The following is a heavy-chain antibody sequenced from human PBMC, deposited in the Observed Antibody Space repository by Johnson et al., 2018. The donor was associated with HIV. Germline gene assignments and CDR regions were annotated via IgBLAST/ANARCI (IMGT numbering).Heavy chain of an antibody. D-gene: IGHD3-10*01. V-gene: IGHV3-15*01. CDR1: GFTFSSYW. CDR2: IKSKTDGGTI. CDR3: TTMSALWFGDLHVFGDGFDI. J-gene: IGHJ3*02. Sequence: EVQLVESGGGLVQPGGSLRLSCAASGFTFSSYWMHWVRQAPGKGLEWVGRIKSKTDGGTIDYAAAVKGRFIISRDDSKNTLYLQMNGLKTEDTAVYYCTTMSALWFGDLHVFGDGFDIWGQGTMVTVSS.